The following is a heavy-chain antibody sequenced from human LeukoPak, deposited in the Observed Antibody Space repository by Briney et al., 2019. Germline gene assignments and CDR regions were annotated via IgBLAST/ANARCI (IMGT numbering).Heavy chain of an antibody. J-gene: IGHJ4*02. Sequence: GGSLRLSCAASGFTLSNHPMYWVRQAPGKGLEWVSSLSDTGDSTHYADSVKGRFTISRDSARSALYLQMNSLRAEDTAVYYCAKGACSSGSCYFDYWGQGSQVTVSS. D-gene: IGHD2-15*01. CDR1: GFTLSNHP. CDR3: AKGACSSGSCYFDY. V-gene: IGHV3-23*01. CDR2: LSDTGDST.